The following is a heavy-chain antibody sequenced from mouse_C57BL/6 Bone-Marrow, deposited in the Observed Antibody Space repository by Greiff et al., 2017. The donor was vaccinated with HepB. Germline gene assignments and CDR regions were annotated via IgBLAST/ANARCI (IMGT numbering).Heavy chain of an antibody. J-gene: IGHJ2*01. V-gene: IGHV1-62-2*01. D-gene: IGHD1-1*01. CDR3: AKHEERAYGTGGEFDF. CDR2: FYPGSGSI. Sequence: QVHVKQSGAELVKPGASVKLSCKASGYTFTEYSIHWVKQRSGQGLEWIGWFYPGSGSIKYNQKFKDKATLTADKSSSTAYMELSRLTSEDTAVYFDAKHEERAYGTGGEFDFGGQGTALTVSS. CDR1: GYTFTEYS.